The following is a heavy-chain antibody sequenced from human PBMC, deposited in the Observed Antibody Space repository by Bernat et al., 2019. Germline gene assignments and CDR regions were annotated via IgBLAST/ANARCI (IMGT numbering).Heavy chain of an antibody. V-gene: IGHV3-64*01. CDR2: ISSNGGST. CDR1: GFTFSSYA. J-gene: IGHJ3*02. CDR3: AREGFGEFRASDAFDI. Sequence: EVQLVVSGGGLVQPGGSLRLSCAASGFTFSSYAMHWVRQAPGKGLEYVSAISSNGGSTYYANSVKGRFTISRDNSKNTLYLQMGSLRAEDMAVYYCAREGFGEFRASDAFDIWGQGTMVTVSS. D-gene: IGHD3-10*01.